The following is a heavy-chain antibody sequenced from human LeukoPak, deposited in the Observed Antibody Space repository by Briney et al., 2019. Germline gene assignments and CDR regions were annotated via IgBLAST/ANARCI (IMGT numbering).Heavy chain of an antibody. J-gene: IGHJ6*02. CDR3: AREITIFGVVAIYYYYGMDV. CDR1: GHTFTSYG. D-gene: IGHD3-3*01. V-gene: IGHV1-18*01. Sequence: ASVKVSGRAFGHTFTSYGISWVRQAPEQGLEWMGWISAYTGNTNYAQKLQGRVTMTTDTSTSTAYMELRSLRSDDTAVYYCAREITIFGVVAIYYYYGMDVWGQGTTVTVSS. CDR2: ISAYTGNT.